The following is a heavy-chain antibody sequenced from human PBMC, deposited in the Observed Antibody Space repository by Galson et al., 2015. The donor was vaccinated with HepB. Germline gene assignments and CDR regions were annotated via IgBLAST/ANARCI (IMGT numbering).Heavy chain of an antibody. CDR2: INGRGSTR. V-gene: IGHV3-23*01. CDR3: VKEGSWFGGDWFDP. Sequence: SLRLSCAGSGFIFRHHAMAWIRQAPGKGLEWVSGINGRGSTRSYSDAVKGRFSLSRDNSKDTVFLQMDNRRAEDTAVYYCVKEGSWFGGDWFDPWGQGALVTVS. D-gene: IGHD3-16*01. J-gene: IGHJ5*02. CDR1: GFIFRHHA.